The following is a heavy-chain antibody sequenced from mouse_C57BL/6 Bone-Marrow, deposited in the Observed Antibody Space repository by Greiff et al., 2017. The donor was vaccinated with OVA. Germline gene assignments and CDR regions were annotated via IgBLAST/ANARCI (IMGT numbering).Heavy chain of an antibody. V-gene: IGHV1-59*01. Sequence: VQLQQPGAELVRPGTSVKLSCKASGYTFTSYWMHWVKQRPGQGLEWIGVIDPSDSYTNYNQKFKGKATLTVDTSSSTAYMQLSSLTSEDSAVSYCARSSYYGSPWFAYWGQGTLVTVSA. CDR1: GYTFTSYW. J-gene: IGHJ3*01. CDR2: IDPSDSYT. D-gene: IGHD1-1*01. CDR3: ARSSYYGSPWFAY.